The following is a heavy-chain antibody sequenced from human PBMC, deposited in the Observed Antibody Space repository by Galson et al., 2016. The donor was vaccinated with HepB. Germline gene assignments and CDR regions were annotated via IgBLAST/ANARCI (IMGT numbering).Heavy chain of an antibody. CDR1: GFTFYTFT. J-gene: IGHJ1*01. CDR2: ISFDGGNR. Sequence: SLRLSCAASGFTFYTFTMHWVRQSPGKGPECVAAISFDGGNRHYADSVRGRFTISRDNPRNTLYLQMDSLTTEDTAVYYCARGEIGTTLDWGQGALVTVSS. CDR3: ARGEIGTTLD. D-gene: IGHD4-23*01. V-gene: IGHV3-30-3*01.